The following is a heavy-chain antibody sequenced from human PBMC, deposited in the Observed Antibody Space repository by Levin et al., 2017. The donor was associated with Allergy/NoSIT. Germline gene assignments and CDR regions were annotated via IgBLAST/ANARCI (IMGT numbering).Heavy chain of an antibody. CDR3: ARHYGSGSYYNAPTGWFDP. CDR1: GGSISASRYY. CDR2: VYYSGST. Sequence: SQTLSLTCNVSGGSISASRYYWGWIRQPPGKGLEWIANVYYSGSTYYNPSLKSRVTISVNTSKNQFSLKLRSVTAADTAVYYCARHYGSGSYYNAPTGWFDPWGQGTLVTVFS. J-gene: IGHJ5*02. D-gene: IGHD3-10*01. V-gene: IGHV4-39*07.